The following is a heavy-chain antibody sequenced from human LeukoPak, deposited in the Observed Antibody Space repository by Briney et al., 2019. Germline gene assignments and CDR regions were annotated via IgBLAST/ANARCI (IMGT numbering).Heavy chain of an antibody. CDR3: ARRGYYDFWSGLDALDI. CDR2: IKQDGSEK. Sequence: GGSLRLSCAASGFTFSSYWMSWVRQAPGKGLEWVANIKQDGSEKYYVDSVKGRFTISRDNAKNSLYLQMNSPRAEDTAVYYCARRGYYDFWSGLDALDIWGQGTMVTVSS. J-gene: IGHJ3*02. V-gene: IGHV3-7*01. CDR1: GFTFSSYW. D-gene: IGHD3-3*01.